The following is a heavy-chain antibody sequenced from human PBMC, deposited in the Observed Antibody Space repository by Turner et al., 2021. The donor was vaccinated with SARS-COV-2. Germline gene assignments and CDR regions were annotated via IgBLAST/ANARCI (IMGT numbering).Heavy chain of an antibody. CDR2: IKQDGSEK. Sequence: EVHLVESGGGLVQPVGSLRLSFAASGFTFSSYWMSWVRQAPGKGLEWVANIKQDGSEKYYVDSVKGRFTISRDNAKNSLYLQMNSLRAEDTAVYYCARLHTSSWYFDYWGQGTLVTVSS. V-gene: IGHV3-7*03. CDR1: GFTFSSYW. J-gene: IGHJ4*02. D-gene: IGHD6-13*01. CDR3: ARLHTSSWYFDY.